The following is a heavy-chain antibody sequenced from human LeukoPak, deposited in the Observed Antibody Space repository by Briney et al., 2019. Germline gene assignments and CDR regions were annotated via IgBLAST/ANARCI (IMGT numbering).Heavy chain of an antibody. CDR1: GFTFSSYA. V-gene: IGHV3-33*06. J-gene: IGHJ6*03. CDR2: IWYDGSNK. CDR3: AKDAAAAQVYYYYMDV. D-gene: IGHD2-15*01. Sequence: GGSLRLSCAASGFTFSSYAMHWVRQTPGKGLEWVAVIWYDGSNKYYADSVKGRFTISRDNSKNTLYLQMNSLRAEDTALYYCAKDAAAAQVYYYYMDVWGKGTTVTVSS.